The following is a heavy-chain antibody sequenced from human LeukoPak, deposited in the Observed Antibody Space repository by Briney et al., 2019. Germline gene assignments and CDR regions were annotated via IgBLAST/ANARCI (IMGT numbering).Heavy chain of an antibody. V-gene: IGHV4-61*01. CDR3: ARSGYSSSWTLGYYYGMDV. J-gene: IGHJ6*02. CDR1: GGSVSSGSYY. D-gene: IGHD6-13*01. CDR2: IYYSGST. Sequence: SETLSLTCTVSGGSVSSGSYYWSWIRQPPGKGLEWIGYIYYSGSTNYNPSLKSRVTISVDTSKNQFSLKLSSVTAADTAVYYCARSGYSSSWTLGYYYGMDVWGQGTTVTVSS.